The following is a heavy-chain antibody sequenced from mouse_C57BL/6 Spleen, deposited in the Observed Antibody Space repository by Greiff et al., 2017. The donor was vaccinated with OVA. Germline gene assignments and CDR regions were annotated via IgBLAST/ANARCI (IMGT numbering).Heavy chain of an antibody. CDR1: GFSFNTYA. J-gene: IGHJ4*01. CDR2: IRSKSNNYAT. Sequence: EVQLVESGGGLVQPKGSLKLSCAASGFSFNTYAMNWVRQAPGKGLEWVARIRSKSNNYATYYDDSVKDRFTISRDDSESMLYLQMNNLKTEDTAMYYCVRHEEWLPSLYAMDYWGQGTSVTVSS. D-gene: IGHD2-2*01. CDR3: VRHEEWLPSLYAMDY. V-gene: IGHV10-1*01.